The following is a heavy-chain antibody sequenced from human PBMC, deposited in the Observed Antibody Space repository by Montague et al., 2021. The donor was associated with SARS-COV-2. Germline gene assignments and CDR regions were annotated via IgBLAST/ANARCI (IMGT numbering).Heavy chain of an antibody. J-gene: IGHJ3*02. CDR1: GGSFSGSF. D-gene: IGHD3-9*01. CDR2: INHRGTT. CDR3: ANTGGFSEILADYDNPRDVPVRHRQKDVQPQRGGFDM. V-gene: IGHV4-34*01. Sequence: SETLSLTCAVYGGSFSGSFWTWIRQPPGKGLEWLGEINHRGTTKYNPSVESRVLMSVDTSKNQFALRLTSVTVADTAVYYCANTGGFSEILADYDNPRDVPVRHRQKDVQPQRGGFDMWGQGQLVTVSS.